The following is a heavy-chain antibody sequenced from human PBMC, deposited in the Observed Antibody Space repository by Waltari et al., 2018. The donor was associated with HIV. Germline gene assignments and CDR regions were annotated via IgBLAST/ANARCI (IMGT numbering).Heavy chain of an antibody. Sequence: EVQLVESGGGLVQPGGSLRLSCAASGFTFSGYWMSWVRQAPGKGLEWVANIKEDGGLEYYVDAVKGRFTIPRDNPKNLLFLQMNSLRVEDTAVYYCVRDGPFVDVEYWGQGTLVTVSS. CDR1: GFTFSGYW. CDR3: VRDGPFVDVEY. V-gene: IGHV3-7*01. J-gene: IGHJ4*02. CDR2: IKEDGGLE. D-gene: IGHD5-12*01.